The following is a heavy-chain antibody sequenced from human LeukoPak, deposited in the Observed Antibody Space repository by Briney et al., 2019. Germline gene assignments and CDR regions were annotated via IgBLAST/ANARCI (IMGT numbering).Heavy chain of an antibody. D-gene: IGHD2-2*02. Sequence: PGGSLRLSCAASGFTFSNAWMSWVRQAPGKGLEWVGRIKSKTDGGTTDYAAPVKGRFTISRDDSKNTLYLQMNSLKTEDTAVYYCTTIGGYCSSTSCYTSDYWGQGTLVTVSS. CDR3: TTIGGYCSSTSCYTSDY. J-gene: IGHJ4*02. V-gene: IGHV3-15*01. CDR2: IKSKTDGGTT. CDR1: GFTFSNAW.